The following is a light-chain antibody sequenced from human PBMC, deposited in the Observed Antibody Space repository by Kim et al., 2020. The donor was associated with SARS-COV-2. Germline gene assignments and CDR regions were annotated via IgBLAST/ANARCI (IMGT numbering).Light chain of an antibody. CDR1: QDIRND. Sequence: ASVGDRVNITCRASQDIRNDVGRYQQRPGRAPKRLCYGASSLQSGVPARFSGSGSGTECTLTISSLQPEDFATYFCLQNKSYPITFGQGTRLESK. V-gene: IGKV1-17*01. CDR3: LQNKSYPIT. CDR2: GAS. J-gene: IGKJ5*01.